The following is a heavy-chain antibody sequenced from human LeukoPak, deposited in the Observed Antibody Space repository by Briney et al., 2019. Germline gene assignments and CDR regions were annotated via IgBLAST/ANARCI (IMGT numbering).Heavy chain of an antibody. D-gene: IGHD1-26*01. CDR3: ARGGGIVGASALDI. V-gene: IGHV1-69*13. CDR1: GSTFSSYA. CDR2: IIPIFGTA. J-gene: IGHJ3*02. Sequence: SVKVSCKASGSTFSSYAISWVRQAPGQGLEWMGGIIPIFGTANYAQKFQGRVTITADESTGTAYMELRSLRCEDTAVYYCARGGGIVGASALDIWGQGTMVTVSS.